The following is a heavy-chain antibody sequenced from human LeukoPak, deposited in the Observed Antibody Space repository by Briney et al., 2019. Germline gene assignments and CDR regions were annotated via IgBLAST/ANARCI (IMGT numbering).Heavy chain of an antibody. D-gene: IGHD3-10*01. CDR2: IIPILGIA. CDR1: GGTFSSYA. J-gene: IGHJ4*02. V-gene: IGHV1-69*04. CDR3: ARADPYGSGSYYIDY. Sequence: SVKVSCKASGGTFSSYAISWVRQAPGQGLEWMGRIIPILGIANYAQKFQGRVTITADKSTSTAYMELSGLRSEDTAVYYCARADPYGSGSYYIDYWGQGTLVTVSS.